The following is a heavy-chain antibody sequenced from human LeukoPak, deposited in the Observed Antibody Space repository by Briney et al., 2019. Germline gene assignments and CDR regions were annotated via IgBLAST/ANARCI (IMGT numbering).Heavy chain of an antibody. D-gene: IGHD4-17*01. J-gene: IGHJ4*02. V-gene: IGHV3-30*18. CDR1: GFTFSSYG. CDR3: AKDTTTVTAYY. Sequence: GRSLRLSCAASGFTFSSYGMHWVRQAPGKGLEWVAVISYGGSNKYYADPVKGRFTISRDNSKNTLYLQMNSLSAEDTAVYCCAKDTTTVTAYYWGQGTLVTVSS. CDR2: ISYGGSNK.